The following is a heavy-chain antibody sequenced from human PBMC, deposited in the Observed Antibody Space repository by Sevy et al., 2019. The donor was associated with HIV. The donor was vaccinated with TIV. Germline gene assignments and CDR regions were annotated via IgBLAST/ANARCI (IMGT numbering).Heavy chain of an antibody. CDR3: ARDRVAVAGNWFDP. J-gene: IGHJ5*02. V-gene: IGHV3-48*02. CDR2: ISSSSSTI. CDR1: GFTFSSYS. D-gene: IGHD6-19*01. Sequence: GESLKISCAASGFTFSSYSMNWVRQAPGKGLEWVSYISSSSSTIYYADSVKGRFTISRDNAKNSLYLQMNSLRDEDTAVYYCARDRVAVAGNWFDPWGQGTLVTVSS.